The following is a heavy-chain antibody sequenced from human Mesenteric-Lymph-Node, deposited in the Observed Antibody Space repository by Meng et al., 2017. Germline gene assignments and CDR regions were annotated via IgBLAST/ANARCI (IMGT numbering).Heavy chain of an antibody. CDR3: ARGQRSYSGSYPEWFDP. CDR1: GGSTSSSNW. CDR2: IYHSGST. D-gene: IGHD1-26*01. V-gene: IGHV4-4*02. J-gene: IGHJ5*02. Sequence: VQLRELRPGLVKPSGILLLPPFVSGGSTSSSNWWSWVRQPPGKGLEWIGEIYHSGSTNYNPSLKSRVTISVDTSKNQFSLNLSSVTAADTAVYYCARGQRSYSGSYPEWFDPWGQGTLVTVSS.